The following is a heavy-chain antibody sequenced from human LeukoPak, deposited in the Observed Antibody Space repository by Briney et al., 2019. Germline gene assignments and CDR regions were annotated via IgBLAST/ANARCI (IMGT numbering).Heavy chain of an antibody. CDR2: IYYSGST. Sequence: ASETLSLTCTVSGGSISSYYWSWIRQPPGKGLEWIGYIYYSGSTNYNPSLKSRVTISVDTSKNQFSLNLSSVTAADTAIYYCARHGCTSTSCRLYYYYYYYMDVWGKGTTVTISS. CDR3: ARHGCTSTSCRLYYYYYYYMDV. J-gene: IGHJ6*03. CDR1: GGSISSYY. D-gene: IGHD2-2*01. V-gene: IGHV4-59*08.